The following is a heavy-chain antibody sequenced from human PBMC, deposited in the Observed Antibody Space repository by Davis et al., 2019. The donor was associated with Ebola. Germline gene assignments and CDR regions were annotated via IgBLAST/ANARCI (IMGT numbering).Heavy chain of an antibody. Sequence: GESLKISCEASGFTFSRYGMHWVRPAPGKGPEWLTYIFFDGSETFYADSVKGRFTISRDNSKNTLYLQMGRLRSDDTAMYYCVRDFFEFSSSSFSDSWGQGTLVTVSS. CDR3: VRDFFEFSSSSFSDS. CDR1: GFTFSRYG. D-gene: IGHD6-6*01. J-gene: IGHJ4*02. V-gene: IGHV3-30*03. CDR2: IFFDGSET.